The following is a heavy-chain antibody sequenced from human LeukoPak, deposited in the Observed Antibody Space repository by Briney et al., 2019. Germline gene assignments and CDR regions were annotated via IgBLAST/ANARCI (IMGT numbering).Heavy chain of an antibody. D-gene: IGHD6-19*01. CDR2: ISSSGSTI. V-gene: IGHV3-48*04. J-gene: IGHJ6*02. CDR1: GFAFSNFP. Sequence: GASLTLSCVASGFAFSNFPMHWVRQAPGKGLEWVSYISSSGSTIYYADSVKGRFTISRDNAKNSLYLQMNSLRAEDTAVYYCARAPRIAVAGAYNYYYYYGMDVWGQGTTVTVSS. CDR3: ARAPRIAVAGAYNYYYYYGMDV.